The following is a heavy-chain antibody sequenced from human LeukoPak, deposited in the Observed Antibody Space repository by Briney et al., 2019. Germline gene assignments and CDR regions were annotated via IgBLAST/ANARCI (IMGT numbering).Heavy chain of an antibody. CDR1: GYTFTGYY. CDR3: ARAALVVPAALNWFDP. Sequence: ASVKVSCKASGYTFTGYYMHWVRQAPGQGLEWMGWINPNSGGTNYAQKFQGRVTMTRDTSISTDYMELSRLRSDDTAVYYCARAALVVPAALNWFDPWGQGTLVTVSS. D-gene: IGHD2-2*01. CDR2: INPNSGGT. J-gene: IGHJ5*02. V-gene: IGHV1-2*02.